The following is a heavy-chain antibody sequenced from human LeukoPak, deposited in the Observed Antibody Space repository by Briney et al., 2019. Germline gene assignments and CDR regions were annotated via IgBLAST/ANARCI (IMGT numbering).Heavy chain of an antibody. D-gene: IGHD6-19*01. CDR3: ARDVFRGAVAGRRADY. CDR1: EGTFNNYA. Sequence: GSSVNVSCKTPEGTFNNYAITWVRQAPGQGLEWMGVFIPIFGTANYAQKFQGRVTITADKSTSTAFLELSSLTSDDTAIYYCARDVFRGAVAGRRADYWGQGTLVTVSS. J-gene: IGHJ4*02. V-gene: IGHV1-69*06. CDR2: FIPIFGTA.